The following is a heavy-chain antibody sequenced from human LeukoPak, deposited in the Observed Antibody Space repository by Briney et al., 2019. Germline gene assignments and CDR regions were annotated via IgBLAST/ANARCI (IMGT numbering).Heavy chain of an antibody. D-gene: IGHD3-22*01. V-gene: IGHV3-23*01. CDR2: ISGSGGST. CDR3: AKDNYYDSSGGN. J-gene: IGHJ4*02. Sequence: GGSLRLSCAASGFTFNNYAMSWVRQAPGKGLEWVSAISGSGGSTYYADSVKGRFTISRDNSKNTLYLQMNSLRAEDTAVYYCAKDNYYDSSGGNWGQGTLVTVSS. CDR1: GFTFNNYA.